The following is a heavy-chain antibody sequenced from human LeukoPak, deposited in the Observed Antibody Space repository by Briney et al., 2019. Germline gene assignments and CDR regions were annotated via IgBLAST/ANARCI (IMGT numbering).Heavy chain of an antibody. J-gene: IGHJ4*02. D-gene: IGHD4-23*01. V-gene: IGHV3-30*18. Sequence: GGSLRLSCAASGFTFSSYGMHWVRQAPGKGLEWVAVISYDGSNKYYADSVKGRLTISRDNSKNTLYLQMNSLRAEDTAVYYCAKAFYGGNSFNDSYFDYWGQGTLVTVSS. CDR1: GFTFSSYG. CDR3: AKAFYGGNSFNDSYFDY. CDR2: ISYDGSNK.